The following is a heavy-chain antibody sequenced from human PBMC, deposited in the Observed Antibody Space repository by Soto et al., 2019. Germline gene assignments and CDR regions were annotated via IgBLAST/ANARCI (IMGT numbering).Heavy chain of an antibody. V-gene: IGHV4-34*01. Sequence: PSETLSLTCAVYGGSFSGYYWSWIPQPPGKGLEWIGEINHSGSTNYNPSLKSRVTISVDTSKNQFSLKLSSVTAADTAVYYCARGSGEFNWFDPWGQGTLVTISS. CDR2: INHSGST. CDR3: ARGSGEFNWFDP. CDR1: GGSFSGYY. J-gene: IGHJ5*02. D-gene: IGHD3-10*01.